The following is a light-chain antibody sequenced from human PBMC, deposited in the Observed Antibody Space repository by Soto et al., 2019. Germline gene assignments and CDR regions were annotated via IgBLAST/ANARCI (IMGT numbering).Light chain of an antibody. CDR2: ATS. J-gene: IGKJ1*01. V-gene: IGKV1-39*01. Sequence: DTQMAQSPSTLSSSLGDRTSITCRASHTAINYVNWYQQTQGKAPTLXISATSPLQSGVPSLFGCRGAGAVCTPTITSLQHEDFAISCYQQTYSTTRTFGQGTKVEIK. CDR1: HTAINY. CDR3: QQTYSTTRT.